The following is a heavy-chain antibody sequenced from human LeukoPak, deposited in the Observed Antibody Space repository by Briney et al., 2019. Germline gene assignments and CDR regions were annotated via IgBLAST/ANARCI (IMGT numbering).Heavy chain of an antibody. V-gene: IGHV3-23*01. J-gene: IGHJ4*02. CDR1: GFSFSSYA. D-gene: IGHD1-1*01. CDR2: ITASGGST. CDR3: AKLVLFSGTTGDLNY. Sequence: GGSLRLSCAASGFSFSSYAMSWVRQAPGKGPEWVSTITASGGSTYYADSVKGRFTISRDNSKNTLYLQINSQRAEDTALYYCAKLVLFSGTTGDLNYWGQGTLVTVSS.